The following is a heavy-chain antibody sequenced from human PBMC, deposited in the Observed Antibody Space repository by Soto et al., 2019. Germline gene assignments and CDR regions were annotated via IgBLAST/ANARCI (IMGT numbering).Heavy chain of an antibody. J-gene: IGHJ4*02. CDR2: ISYHGSDI. CDR1: GFIFSRDG. V-gene: IGHV3-30*18. D-gene: IGHD3-9*01. CDR3: AKPKGADILFDS. Sequence: QVQLVESGGGVVQPGASLRLSCAASGFIFSRDGMHWARQAPGKGLEWVAVISYHGSDIYYADSVKGRFTISRDNSKNMVYLEMNSLRPEDTALYYCAKPKGADILFDSWGQGTLVTVSS.